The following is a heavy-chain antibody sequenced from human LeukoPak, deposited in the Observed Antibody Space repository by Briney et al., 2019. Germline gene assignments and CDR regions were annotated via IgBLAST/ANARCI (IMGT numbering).Heavy chain of an antibody. CDR3: ARAQGAHYYYYNMDV. CDR2: INWNGGST. CDR1: GFTFDDYG. Sequence: PGGSLRLSCAASGFTFDDYGMSWVRQAPGKGLEWVSGINWNGGSTGYADSVKGRFTISRDNAKNSLYLQMNSLRAEDTALYYCARAQGAHYYYYNMDVWGKGTTVTVSS. V-gene: IGHV3-20*04. J-gene: IGHJ6*03. D-gene: IGHD1-26*01.